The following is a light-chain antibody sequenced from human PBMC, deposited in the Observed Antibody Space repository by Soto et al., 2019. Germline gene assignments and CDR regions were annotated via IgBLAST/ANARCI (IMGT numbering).Light chain of an antibody. CDR3: QQYGSSPRT. CDR1: QSISNH. CDR2: AAS. Sequence: DIEVTQSPSSLSAPAEDRFIITCRASQSISNHLNWYQQKPGKAPKLLIFAASSLQSGVPSRFSGSRSGTDFTLTISRLEPEDFAVYYCQQYGSSPRTFAQGTKVDIK. J-gene: IGKJ1*01. V-gene: IGKV1-39*01.